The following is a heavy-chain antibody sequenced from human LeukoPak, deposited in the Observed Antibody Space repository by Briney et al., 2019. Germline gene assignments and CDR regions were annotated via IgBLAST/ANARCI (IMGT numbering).Heavy chain of an antibody. CDR3: ARASSYTGHLGW. CDR2: IYSSGST. V-gene: IGHV4-59*08. J-gene: IGHJ4*02. D-gene: IGHD6-19*01. CDR1: GGSISSYY. Sequence: PSETLSLTCTVSGGSISSYYWSWIRQPPGKGLEWIGNIYSSGSTNYNPSLKSRVTISVDTSKNQFSLNLISVTAADTAVYYCARASSYTGHLGWWGQGTLVTVSS.